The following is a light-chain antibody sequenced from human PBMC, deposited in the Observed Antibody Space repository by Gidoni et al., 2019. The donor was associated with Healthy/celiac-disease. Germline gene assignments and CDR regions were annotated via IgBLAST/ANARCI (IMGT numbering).Light chain of an antibody. CDR3: QQRSNCSTYT. CDR2: HAS. J-gene: IGKJ2*01. CDR1: QSVSSY. Sequence: EIVMTQTQATLSLSPGERATLSCRASQSVSSYLARYQQKPGQAPRLPIYHASNSATGSPARFSGSVPVTDFTLTLSPADREDFAVYLSQQRSNCSTYTFGQXTKVEIK. V-gene: IGKV3-11*01.